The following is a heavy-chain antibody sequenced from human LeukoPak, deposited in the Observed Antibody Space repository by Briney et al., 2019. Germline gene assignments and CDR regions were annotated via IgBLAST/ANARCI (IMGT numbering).Heavy chain of an antibody. CDR1: GYIFATYW. Sequence: GESLKISCKGSGYIFATYWIGWVRQMPGKGLEWIGIIYPGDSDTRYSPSFQGQVTISADKSITTAYLQWSSLKASDSAMYYCARQGGSTSSYFDYWGQGTLVTVSS. CDR2: IYPGDSDT. V-gene: IGHV5-51*01. J-gene: IGHJ4*02. D-gene: IGHD6-6*01. CDR3: ARQGGSTSSYFDY.